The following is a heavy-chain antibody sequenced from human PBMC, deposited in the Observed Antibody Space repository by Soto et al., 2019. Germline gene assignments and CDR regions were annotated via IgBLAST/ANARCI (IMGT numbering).Heavy chain of an antibody. CDR1: GFTFSSYA. CDR2: ISGSGGST. V-gene: IGHV3-23*01. D-gene: IGHD6-13*01. J-gene: IGHJ4*02. CDR3: AKEGAHSSSWFSDY. Sequence: GGSLSLSCAASGFTFSSYAMSWVRQAPGKGLEWVSAISGSGGSTYYADSVKGRFTISRDNSKNTLYLQMNSLRAEDTAVYYCAKEGAHSSSWFSDYWGQGTLVTVSS.